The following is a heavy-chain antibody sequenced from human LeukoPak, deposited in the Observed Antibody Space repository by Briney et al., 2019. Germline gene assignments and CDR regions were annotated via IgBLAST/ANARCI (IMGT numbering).Heavy chain of an antibody. CDR1: GVNFRTYG. CDR2: IWHDASAD. Sequence: PGGSLRLSCAASGVNFRTYGVHWVRQAPGKGLEGVAVIWHDASADFYGDSVRGRFSISRDDSRNTVYLQMDSLRADDTALYYCAKDHTGGWSGYFDYWGQGTLVTVSS. D-gene: IGHD6-19*01. J-gene: IGHJ4*02. V-gene: IGHV3-33*06. CDR3: AKDHTGGWSGYFDY.